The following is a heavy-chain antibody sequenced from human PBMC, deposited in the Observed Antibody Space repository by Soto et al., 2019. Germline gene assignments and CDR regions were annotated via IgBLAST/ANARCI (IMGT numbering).Heavy chain of an antibody. D-gene: IGHD3-22*01. V-gene: IGHV3-30-3*01. J-gene: IGHJ6*02. CDR3: AREFVNYYDSSGSYNYYYYYAMDV. Sequence: PGGSLRLSCAASGFTFSSYAMDWVRQAPGQGLEWVAVISYDGINKNYADSVKGRFTISRDNSKNTLYLQMNSLRAEDTAVYYCAREFVNYYDSSGSYNYYYYYAMDVWGQGTTVTVSS. CDR1: GFTFSSYA. CDR2: ISYDGINK.